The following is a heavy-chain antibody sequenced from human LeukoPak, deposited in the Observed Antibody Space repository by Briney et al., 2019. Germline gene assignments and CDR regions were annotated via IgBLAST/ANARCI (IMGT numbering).Heavy chain of an antibody. CDR2: IYYSGST. V-gene: IGHV4-31*03. D-gene: IGHD3-22*01. CDR1: GGSISSGGYY. J-gene: IGHJ5*02. Sequence: PSETLSLTCTVSGGSISSGGYYWSWIRQHPGKGLEWIGYIYYSGSTYYNPSLKSRVTISVDTSKNQFSLKLSSVTAADTAVYYCASRPVVALVGWFDPWGQGTLVTVSS. CDR3: ASRPVVALVGWFDP.